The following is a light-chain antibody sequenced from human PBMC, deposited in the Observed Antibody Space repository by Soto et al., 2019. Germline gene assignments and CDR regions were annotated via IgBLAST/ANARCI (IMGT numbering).Light chain of an antibody. CDR1: SSDVGGSNY. CDR2: EVS. V-gene: IGLV2-14*01. CDR3: TSYTTTSTLVL. Sequence: QSALTQPASVSGSPGQSITISCTGASSDVGGSNYVSWYQQHPGKAPKLMIYEVSRRPSGISNRFSGSKSGNTASLTISGLHAEDEADYYCTSYTTTSTLVLFGGGPKVTVL. J-gene: IGLJ2*01.